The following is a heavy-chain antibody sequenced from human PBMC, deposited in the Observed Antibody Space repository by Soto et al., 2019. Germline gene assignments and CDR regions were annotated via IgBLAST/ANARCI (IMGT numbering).Heavy chain of an antibody. CDR3: ARDPAIYSGKFDYGLDV. CDR2: IGTSGKTI. J-gene: IGHJ6*02. D-gene: IGHD4-4*01. CDR1: GFTFMSYE. Sequence: GGSLRVSCAVSGFTFMSYEMNWVRQAPGKGLEWVSYIGTSGKTIYYADSVRGRFTISRDNAKNSLYLQMNSLRAEDTAVYFCARDPAIYSGKFDYGLDVWGRGTTVTVSS. V-gene: IGHV3-48*03.